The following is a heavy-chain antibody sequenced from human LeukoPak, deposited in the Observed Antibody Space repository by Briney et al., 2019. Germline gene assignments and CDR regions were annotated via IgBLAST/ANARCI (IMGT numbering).Heavy chain of an antibody. CDR1: GGTFSSYA. J-gene: IGHJ3*02. D-gene: IGHD6-19*01. V-gene: IGHV1-69*05. Sequence: SVKVSCKASGGTFSSYAISWVRQAPGQRLEWMGGIIPIFGTANYAQKFQGRVTITTDESTSTAYMELSSLRSEDTAVYYCARGQWLVPESAFDIWGQGTMVTVSS. CDR3: ARGQWLVPESAFDI. CDR2: IIPIFGTA.